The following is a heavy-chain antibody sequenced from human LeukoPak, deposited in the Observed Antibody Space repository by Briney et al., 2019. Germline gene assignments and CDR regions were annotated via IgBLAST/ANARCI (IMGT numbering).Heavy chain of an antibody. CDR1: GFTFSSYA. D-gene: IGHD2-15*01. Sequence: GRSLRLSCAASGFTFSSYAMHWVRQAPGKGLEWVAVISYDGSNKYYADPVKGRFTISRDNSKNTLYLQMNSLRAEDTAVYYCARASMEDIVVVVAATLDYWGQGTLVTVSS. J-gene: IGHJ4*02. CDR2: ISYDGSNK. CDR3: ARASMEDIVVVVAATLDY. V-gene: IGHV3-30-3*01.